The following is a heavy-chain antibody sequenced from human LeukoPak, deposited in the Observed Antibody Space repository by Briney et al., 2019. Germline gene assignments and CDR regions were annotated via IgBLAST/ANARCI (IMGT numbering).Heavy chain of an antibody. Sequence: PGGSLRLSCAASGFTFSSYSMNWVRQAPGKGLEWVSSISSSSSYIYYADSVKGRFTISRDNAKNSLYLQMNSLRAEDTAVYYCARGAYYDILTGPYFDYWGQGTLVTVSS. D-gene: IGHD3-9*01. CDR1: GFTFSSYS. CDR3: ARGAYYDILTGPYFDY. J-gene: IGHJ4*02. CDR2: ISSSSSYI. V-gene: IGHV3-21*01.